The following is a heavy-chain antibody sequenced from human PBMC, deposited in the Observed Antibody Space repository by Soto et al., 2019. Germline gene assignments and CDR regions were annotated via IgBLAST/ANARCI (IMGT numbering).Heavy chain of an antibody. V-gene: IGHV3-53*02. CDR2: TFSGGNT. Sequence: ELQLVETGGGMIQTGGSLRLSCAASGFSISSNYIAWVRQPPGKGLYCVSTTFSGGNTEYAASVKGRCSISRDNYKNTLYLQMDNLRVEDTAVYYWARKPPSAIQGWAFGMDVWGQGTTVSVSS. D-gene: IGHD2-21*01. CDR1: GFSISSNY. CDR3: ARKPPSAIQGWAFGMDV. J-gene: IGHJ6*02.